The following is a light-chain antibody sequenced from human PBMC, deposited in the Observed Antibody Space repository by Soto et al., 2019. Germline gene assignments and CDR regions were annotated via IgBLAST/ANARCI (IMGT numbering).Light chain of an antibody. CDR3: QQYNSYSGT. V-gene: IGKV1-5*01. Sequence: DIQMTQSPSTLSASVGDRVTITCRASQSISSWLAWYQQKPGKAPKLLIYDASSLESGVPSRFSGSGSGTEFTLTIRSLQPDDFATYYCQQYNSYSGTFGPGTKVDIK. J-gene: IGKJ3*01. CDR2: DAS. CDR1: QSISSW.